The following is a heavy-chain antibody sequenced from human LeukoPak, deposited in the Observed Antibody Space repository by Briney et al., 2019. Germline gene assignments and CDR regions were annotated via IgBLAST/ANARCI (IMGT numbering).Heavy chain of an antibody. CDR1: GFTFSSYG. CDR3: AKEEYSSSWLTYNWFDP. V-gene: IGHV3-30*18. D-gene: IGHD6-13*01. J-gene: IGHJ5*02. Sequence: PGGSLRLSCAASGFTFSSYGMHWVRQAPGKGLEWVAVISYDGSNKYYADSVKGRFTISRDNSKNTLYLQMNSLRAEDTAVYYCAKEEYSSSWLTYNWFDPWGQGTLVTVSS. CDR2: ISYDGSNK.